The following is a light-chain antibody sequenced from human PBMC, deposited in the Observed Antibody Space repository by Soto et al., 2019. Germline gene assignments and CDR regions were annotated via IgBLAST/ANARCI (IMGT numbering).Light chain of an antibody. CDR1: NSNIGAGYD. J-gene: IGLJ3*02. CDR3: QSYDRSLSALV. CDR2: ANS. V-gene: IGLV1-40*01. Sequence: QSVLTQPPSVSGAPGQRVTISCTGSNSNIGAGYDVHWYQQLPGTAPKLLIYANSNRPSGVPDRFSGSKSGTSASLAITGLQAEDEADYYCQSYDRSLSALVFGGGTKLTVL.